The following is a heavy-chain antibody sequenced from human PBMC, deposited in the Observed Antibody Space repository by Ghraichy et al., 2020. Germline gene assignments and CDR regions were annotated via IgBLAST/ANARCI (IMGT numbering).Heavy chain of an antibody. J-gene: IGHJ4*02. V-gene: IGHV4-30-2*01. CDR3: AREAATRGQFDY. Sequence: SETLSLTCAVSGGSISSGGYSWSWIRQPPGKGLEWIGYIYHSGSTYYNPSLKSRVTISVDRSKNQFSLKLSSVTAADTAVYYCAREAATRGQFDYWGQGTLVTVSS. CDR1: GGSISSGGYS. D-gene: IGHD2-15*01. CDR2: IYHSGST.